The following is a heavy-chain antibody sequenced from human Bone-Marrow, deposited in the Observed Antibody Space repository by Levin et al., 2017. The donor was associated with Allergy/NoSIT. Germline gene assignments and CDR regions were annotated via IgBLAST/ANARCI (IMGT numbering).Heavy chain of an antibody. J-gene: IGHJ6*01. CDR3: ARDGYCTSVTCGPYGMRV. Sequence: SQTLSLTCIVSGDSVTTNTYHWAWIRQAPGKAPEWIGSLHYTGTTKYHPSLQSRVTISVDTSKNEFSLRLTSVTVADTAVYFCARDGYCTSVTCGPYGMRVWGQGTTVIVSS. CDR1: GDSVTTNTYH. V-gene: IGHV4-39*01. CDR2: LHYTGTT. D-gene: IGHD2-8*01.